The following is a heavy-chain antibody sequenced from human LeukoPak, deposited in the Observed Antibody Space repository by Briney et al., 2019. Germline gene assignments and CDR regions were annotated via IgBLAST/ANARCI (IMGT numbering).Heavy chain of an antibody. D-gene: IGHD2/OR15-2a*01. CDR2: IYYSGST. V-gene: IGHV4-31*03. J-gene: IGHJ5*02. Sequence: PSETLSLTCTVSGGSISSGGYYWSWIRQHPEKGLEWIGYIYYSGSTYYNPSLKSRVTISVDTSKNQFSLKLSSVTAADTAVYYCARDRRIPSLGFDPWGQGTLVTVSA. CDR1: GGSISSGGYY. CDR3: ARDRRIPSLGFDP.